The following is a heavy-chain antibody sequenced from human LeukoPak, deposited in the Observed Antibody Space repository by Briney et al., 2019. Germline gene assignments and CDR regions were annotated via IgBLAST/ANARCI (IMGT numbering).Heavy chain of an antibody. CDR1: GCTFSSYG. V-gene: IGHV3-48*02. D-gene: IGHD3-22*01. Sequence: GGSLRLSCAASGCTFSSYGMHWVRQAPGKGLEWVSYISSSSSTIYYADSVKGRFTISRDNAKNSLYLQMNSLRDEDTAVYYCAKDSDYYHSSGYYYAYFQHWGQGTLVTVSS. J-gene: IGHJ1*01. CDR2: ISSSSSTI. CDR3: AKDSDYYHSSGYYYAYFQH.